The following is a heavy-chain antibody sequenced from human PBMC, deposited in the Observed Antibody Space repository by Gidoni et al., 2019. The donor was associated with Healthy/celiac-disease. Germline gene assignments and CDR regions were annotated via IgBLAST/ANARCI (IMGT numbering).Heavy chain of an antibody. CDR1: GGTFSSYT. V-gene: IGHV1-69*08. CDR3: AREGSRRDGYNYASD. J-gene: IGHJ4*02. CDR2: IIPILGIA. D-gene: IGHD5-12*01. Sequence: QVQLVQSGAEVQKPGSSVKVSCKASGGTFSSYTISWVRQAPGQGLEWMGRIIPILGIANYAQKFQGRVTITADKSTSTADMELSSLRSEDTAVYYCAREGSRRDGYNYASDWGQGTLVRLL.